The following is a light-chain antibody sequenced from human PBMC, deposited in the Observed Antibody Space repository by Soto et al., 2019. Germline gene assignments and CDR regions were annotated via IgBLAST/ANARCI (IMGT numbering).Light chain of an antibody. CDR1: SSDVGGYNH. Sequence: QSALTQPASVSGSPGQSITISCTGTSSDVGGYNHVSWYQQHPGKAPKLIIYDVGSRPSGVSNRFSGSKSGNTASLTISGLQAEDEADYYCSSYTSSNTAVFGGGTQLTVL. V-gene: IGLV2-14*01. CDR3: SSYTSSNTAV. CDR2: DVG. J-gene: IGLJ2*01.